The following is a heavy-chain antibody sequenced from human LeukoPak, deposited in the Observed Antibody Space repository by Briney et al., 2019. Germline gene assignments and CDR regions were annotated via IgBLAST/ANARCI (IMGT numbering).Heavy chain of an antibody. CDR2: INSNGGST. Sequence: GGSLRLSCAASGFTFTSYSMSWVRQAPGKGLEYVSGINSNGGSTYYADSVKGRFSISRDNSKNTLYLQMSSLRAEDTAVYYCLGPILNDWFDPWGQGTLVTVSS. V-gene: IGHV3-64D*06. CDR1: GFTFTSYS. CDR3: LGPILNDWFDP. D-gene: IGHD2-8*01. J-gene: IGHJ5*02.